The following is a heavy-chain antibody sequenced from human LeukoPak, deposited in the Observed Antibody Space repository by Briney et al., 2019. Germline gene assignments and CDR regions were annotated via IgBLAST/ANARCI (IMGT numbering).Heavy chain of an antibody. V-gene: IGHV3-30-3*01. CDR3: ARGAPERISSSTNYYFDY. D-gene: IGHD6-6*01. CDR1: GFTFSSYA. J-gene: IGHJ4*02. CDR2: ISYDGNNK. Sequence: SGRSLRLSCAASGFTFSSYAMYWVRQASGKGLEWVAVISYDGNNKYYADSVKGRFTISRDDSKNTLSLQMNSLRAEDTAVYYCARGAPERISSSTNYYFDYWGQGTLVTVSS.